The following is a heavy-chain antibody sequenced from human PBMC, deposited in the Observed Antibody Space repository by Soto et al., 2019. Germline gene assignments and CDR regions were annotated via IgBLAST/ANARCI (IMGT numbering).Heavy chain of an antibody. D-gene: IGHD4-17*01. J-gene: IGHJ4*02. CDR1: GGSISTFY. V-gene: IGHV4-59*08. Sequence: SETLSLTCAVYGGSISTFYWSWIRQPPGKGLEWIGYISYSGITNYNPSLKSRVTMSVDTSKTQFSLRLTSVTAADTAVYYCARHPTFYSDYESDYWGQGTLVTVSS. CDR2: ISYSGIT. CDR3: ARHPTFYSDYESDY.